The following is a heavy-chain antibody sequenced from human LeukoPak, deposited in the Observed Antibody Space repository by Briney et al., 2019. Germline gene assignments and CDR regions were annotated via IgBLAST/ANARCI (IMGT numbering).Heavy chain of an antibody. V-gene: IGHV4-30-2*01. CDR3: ARVWDIVVVPAARGAFDI. CDR2: IYHSGST. CDR1: GGSISSGGYY. Sequence: PSETLPLTCTVSGGSISSGGYYWSWIRQPPGKGLEWIGYIYHSGSTYYNPSLKSRVTISVDRSKNQFSLKLSSVTAADTAVYYCARVWDIVVVPAARGAFDIWGQGTMVTVSS. D-gene: IGHD2-2*01. J-gene: IGHJ3*02.